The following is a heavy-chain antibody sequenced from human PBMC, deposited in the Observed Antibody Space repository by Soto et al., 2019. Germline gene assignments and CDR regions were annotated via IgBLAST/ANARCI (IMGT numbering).Heavy chain of an antibody. CDR2: ISAYNGNT. CDR1: GYTFTSYG. V-gene: IGHV1-18*04. CDR3: ARDKYDFWSGPTRTVI. D-gene: IGHD3-3*01. J-gene: IGHJ4*02. Sequence: ASVKVSCKASGYTFTSYGISWVRQAPGQGLEWMGWISAYNGNTNYAQKLQGRVTMTTDTSTSTAYMELRSLRSDDTAVYYCARDKYDFWSGPTRTVIWGQGTLVTVSS.